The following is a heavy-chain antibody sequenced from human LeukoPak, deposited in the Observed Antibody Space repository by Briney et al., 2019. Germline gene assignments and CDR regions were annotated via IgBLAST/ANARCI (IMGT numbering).Heavy chain of an antibody. D-gene: IGHD2-8*01. CDR1: GFISGECA. V-gene: IGHV3-49*04. J-gene: IGHJ6*03. Sequence: GGSLRLSSTATGFISGECALSTGRRAPGEGVGGVGFIRSKAYGGTPEYAASVKGRFTISRDDSKSIAYLQMNSLKTEDTAVYYCARAPPYCTNGVCDFYYYYMDVWGKGTTVTVSS. CDR3: ARAPPYCTNGVCDFYYYYMDV. CDR2: IRSKAYGGTP.